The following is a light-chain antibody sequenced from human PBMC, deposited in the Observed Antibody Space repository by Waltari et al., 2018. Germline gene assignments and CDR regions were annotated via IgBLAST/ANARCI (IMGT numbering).Light chain of an antibody. CDR3: QQYYSKPLT. Sequence: DIVMTRSPDSLAVSLGERATINCKSSQSVLYSSNNKNYLAWYQQKPGQPPKLLIYWASTRESGVPDRFSGSGSETDFTLTISSLQAEDVAVYYCQQYYSKPLTFGGGTKVEIK. CDR1: QSVLYSSNNKNY. J-gene: IGKJ4*01. CDR2: WAS. V-gene: IGKV4-1*01.